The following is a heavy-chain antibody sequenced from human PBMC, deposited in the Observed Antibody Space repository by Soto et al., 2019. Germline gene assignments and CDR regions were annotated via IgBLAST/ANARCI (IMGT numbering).Heavy chain of an antibody. V-gene: IGHV3-53*01. CDR3: ARGGYYDFWSGYYNYYGMDV. D-gene: IGHD3-3*01. CDR1: GFTVSSNY. Sequence: GSLRLSCAASGFTVSSNYMSWVRQAPGKGLEWVSVIYSGGSTYYADSVKGRFTISRDNSKNTLYLQMNSLRAEDTAVYYCARGGYYDFWSGYYNYYGMDVWGQGTTVTVSS. CDR2: IYSGGST. J-gene: IGHJ6*02.